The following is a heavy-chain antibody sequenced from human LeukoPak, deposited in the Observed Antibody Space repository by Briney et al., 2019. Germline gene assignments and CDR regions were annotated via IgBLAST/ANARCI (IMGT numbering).Heavy chain of an antibody. V-gene: IGHV3-30*04. D-gene: IGHD1-26*01. J-gene: IGHJ6*03. CDR2: ISYDGSNK. Sequence: QPRRSLRLSCAASGFTFSSYAMHWVRQAPGKGLEWVAVISYDGSNKYYADSVKGRFTISRDNAQNSLYLQMNSLKDKYTDLYYIARDPYNGTYSEGYYYYYMDVWGKGTTVTVSS. CDR1: GFTFSSYA. CDR3: ARDPYNGTYSEGYYYYYMDV.